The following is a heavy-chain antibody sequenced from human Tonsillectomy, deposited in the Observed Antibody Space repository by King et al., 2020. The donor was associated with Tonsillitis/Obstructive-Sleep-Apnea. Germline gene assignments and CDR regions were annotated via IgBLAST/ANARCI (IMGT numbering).Heavy chain of an antibody. CDR1: GFTVSSYS. V-gene: IGHV3-21*01. D-gene: IGHD2-15*01. CDR3: ARDSRVVAATRNDY. CDR2: ISSSSSYL. Sequence: VQLAESGGGLVKPGGSLRLSCAASGFTVSSYSMNWVRQAPGKGLEWVSSISSSSSYLCYADSWKGRFTIPRDNAKNSLYLQMNSLRAEDTAVYYCARDSRVVAATRNDYWGQGTLVTVSS. J-gene: IGHJ4*02.